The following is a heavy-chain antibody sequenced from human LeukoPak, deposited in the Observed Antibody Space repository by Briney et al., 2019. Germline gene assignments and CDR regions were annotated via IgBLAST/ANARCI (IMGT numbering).Heavy chain of an antibody. CDR3: ARDMGDGLGY. CDR2: IYYSGST. CDR1: GGSISSYY. Sequence: SETLSLTCTVSGGSISSYYWSWSRQPPGKGLEWIGYIYYSGSTKYNPSLKSRVTISVDTSKNQFSLKLSSVTAADTAVYYCARDMGDGLGYWGQGTLVTVSS. J-gene: IGHJ4*02. D-gene: IGHD5-24*01. V-gene: IGHV4-59*01.